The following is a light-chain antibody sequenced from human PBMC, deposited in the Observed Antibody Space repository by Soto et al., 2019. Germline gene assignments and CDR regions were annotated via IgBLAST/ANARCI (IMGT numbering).Light chain of an antibody. V-gene: IGKV1-39*01. CDR3: QQSYSTPPWT. J-gene: IGKJ1*01. Sequence: DIQMTQSPSSLSASVGNRVTITCQASQDIATYLNWYQQKPGKAPKLLIYAASSLQSGVPSRFSGSGSGTDFTLTISSLQPEDFATYYCQQSYSTPPWTFGQGTKVDIK. CDR1: QDIATY. CDR2: AAS.